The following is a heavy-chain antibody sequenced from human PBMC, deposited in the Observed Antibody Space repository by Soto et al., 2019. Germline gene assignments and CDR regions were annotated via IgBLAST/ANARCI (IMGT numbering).Heavy chain of an antibody. Sequence: QVQLVESGGGVVQPGRSLRLSCAASGFTFRNYGMHWVRQAPGKGLEWVAVIWYDGSKKYYADSVKGRFTISRDNSKSTLYLRMNSLRAEDTAVYYCARDPLNCSGGSGQESYWYFDLWGRGTLATVSS. CDR3: ARDPLNCSGGSGQESYWYFDL. J-gene: IGHJ2*01. V-gene: IGHV3-33*01. D-gene: IGHD2-15*01. CDR1: GFTFRNYG. CDR2: IWYDGSKK.